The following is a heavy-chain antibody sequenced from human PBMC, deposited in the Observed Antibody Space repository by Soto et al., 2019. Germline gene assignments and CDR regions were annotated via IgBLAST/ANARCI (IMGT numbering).Heavy chain of an antibody. J-gene: IGHJ4*02. Sequence: LRLSCAASGFTFSSYGMHWVRQAPGKGLEWVAVIWYDGSNKYYADSVKGRFTISRDNSKNTLYLQMNSLRAEDTAVYYCARDHYYYDSSGYLDYWGQGTLVTVSS. CDR2: IWYDGSNK. D-gene: IGHD3-22*01. V-gene: IGHV3-33*01. CDR3: ARDHYYYDSSGYLDY. CDR1: GFTFSSYG.